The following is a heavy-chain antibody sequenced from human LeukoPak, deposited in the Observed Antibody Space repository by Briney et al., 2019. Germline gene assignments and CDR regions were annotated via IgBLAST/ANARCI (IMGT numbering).Heavy chain of an antibody. V-gene: IGHV1-3*01. J-gene: IGHJ4*02. CDR2: INAGNGNT. Sequence: ASVTVSCTASGYTFTSYAMHWVRQAPGQRLEWMGWINAGNGNTKYSQKFQGRVTITRDTSASTAYMELSSLRSEGTAVYYCARVEYSSSRSHFVYWGQGTLVTVSS. D-gene: IGHD6-6*01. CDR3: ARVEYSSSRSHFVY. CDR1: GYTFTSYA.